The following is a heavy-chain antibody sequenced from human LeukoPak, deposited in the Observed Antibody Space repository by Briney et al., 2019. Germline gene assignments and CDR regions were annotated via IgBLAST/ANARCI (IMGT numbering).Heavy chain of an antibody. Sequence: DPSETLSLTCTVSGGSISSSSYYWSWIRQPPGKGLEWIGYIYYSGSTNYNPSLKSRVTISVDTSKNQFSLKLSSVTAADTAVYYCARVARTAMVTRGGLDYWGQGTLVTVSS. CDR2: IYYSGST. V-gene: IGHV4-61*01. CDR3: ARVARTAMVTRGGLDY. D-gene: IGHD5-18*01. J-gene: IGHJ4*02. CDR1: GGSISSSSYY.